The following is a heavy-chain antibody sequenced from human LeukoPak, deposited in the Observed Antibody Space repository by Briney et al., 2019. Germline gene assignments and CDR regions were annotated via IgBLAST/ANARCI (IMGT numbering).Heavy chain of an antibody. J-gene: IGHJ3*02. Sequence: GGSLRLSCAASRFTFSLYWMTWVRQAPGKGLEWVADIKQDGTQKYYVDSVEGRFTISRDNAKNSLYLQMNSLRVEDTAVYYCARDCGSDCSQAFDIWGQGTMVTVSS. D-gene: IGHD2-21*02. CDR3: ARDCGSDCSQAFDI. CDR2: IKQDGTQK. CDR1: RFTFSLYW. V-gene: IGHV3-7*05.